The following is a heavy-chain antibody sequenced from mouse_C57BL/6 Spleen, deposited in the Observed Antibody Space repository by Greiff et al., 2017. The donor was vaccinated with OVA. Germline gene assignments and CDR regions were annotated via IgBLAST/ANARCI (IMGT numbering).Heavy chain of an antibody. V-gene: IGHV5-6*02. CDR2: ISSGGSYT. CDR1: GFTFSSYG. D-gene: IGHD2-4*01. J-gene: IGHJ4*01. Sequence: EVKLVESGGDLVKPGGSLKLSCAASGFTFSSYGMSWVRQTPDKRLEWVATISSGGSYTYYPDSVKGRFTISRDNAKNTLYLQMSSLKSEDTAMYYCARRAYDYDEGYAMDYWGQGTSVTVSS. CDR3: ARRAYDYDEGYAMDY.